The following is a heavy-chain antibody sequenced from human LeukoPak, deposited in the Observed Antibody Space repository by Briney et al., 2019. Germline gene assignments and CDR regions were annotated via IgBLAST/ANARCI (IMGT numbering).Heavy chain of an antibody. J-gene: IGHJ4*02. D-gene: IGHD3-10*01. CDR1: GYTFTGYY. V-gene: IGHV1-2*02. Sequence: ASVKVSCKASGYTFTGYYMHWVRQAPGQGLEWMGWINPNSGGTNYAQKFQGRVTMTRDTSTSTAYMELSSLRSDDTAVYYCARDGEFGELFFNFDYWGQGTLVTVSS. CDR2: INPNSGGT. CDR3: ARDGEFGELFFNFDY.